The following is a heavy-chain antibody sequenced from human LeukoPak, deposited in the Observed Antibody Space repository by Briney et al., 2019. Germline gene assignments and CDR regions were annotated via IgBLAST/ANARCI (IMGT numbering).Heavy chain of an antibody. J-gene: IGHJ4*02. Sequence: GESLKISCQGSGYTFTNYWLGWVRQMPGKGLEWMGTIYPGDSDTRYSPSFQGQVTISADKSISTAYLQWSSLKASDTAMYYCARRYCSSTTCRHYFDYWGQGTLVTVSS. CDR2: IYPGDSDT. D-gene: IGHD2-2*01. CDR1: GYTFTNYW. V-gene: IGHV5-51*01. CDR3: ARRYCSSTTCRHYFDY.